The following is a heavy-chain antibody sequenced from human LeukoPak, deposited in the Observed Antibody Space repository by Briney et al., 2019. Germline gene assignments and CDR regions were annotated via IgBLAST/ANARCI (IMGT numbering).Heavy chain of an antibody. CDR3: ARDNSQWELTSLHYYYGMDV. D-gene: IGHD1-26*01. Sequence: ASVKVSCKASGGTFSSYAISWVRQAPGQGLEWMGRIIPILGIANYAQKFQGRVTITADKSTSTAYMELSSLRSEDTAVYYCARDNSQWELTSLHYYYGMDVWGQGTTVTVSS. V-gene: IGHV1-69*04. CDR1: GGTFSSYA. J-gene: IGHJ6*02. CDR2: IIPILGIA.